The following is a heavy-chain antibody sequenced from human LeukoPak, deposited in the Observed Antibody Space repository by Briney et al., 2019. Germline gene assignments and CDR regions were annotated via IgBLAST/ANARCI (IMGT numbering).Heavy chain of an antibody. CDR1: GFTVNTYA. D-gene: IGHD6-13*01. CDR2: ISGSGGNT. V-gene: IGHV3-23*01. Sequence: GGSLRLSCAASGFTVNTYAMSWVRQAPGKGLEWVSGISGSGGNTYYADSVKGRFTISRDNSKNTLYLQMNSLRAEDTAVYYCAKDRTIGSSWYLDAFDIWGQGTMVTVSS. J-gene: IGHJ3*02. CDR3: AKDRTIGSSWYLDAFDI.